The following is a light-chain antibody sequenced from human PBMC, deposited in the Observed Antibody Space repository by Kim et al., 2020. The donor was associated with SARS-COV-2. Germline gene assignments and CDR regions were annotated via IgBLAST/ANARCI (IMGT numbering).Light chain of an antibody. CDR3: QQYYSIPWT. CDR2: WPS. J-gene: IGKJ1*01. CDR1: QSVFHSANDKNN. Sequence: DIVMTQSPDSLAVSLGERATINCKSSQSVFHSANDKNNLAWYQQKPGQSPKLLIYWPSTRESGVPDRFSGSESGTDFTLTISSLQAEDVGVYYCQQYYSIPWTFGHGTKVDIK. V-gene: IGKV4-1*01.